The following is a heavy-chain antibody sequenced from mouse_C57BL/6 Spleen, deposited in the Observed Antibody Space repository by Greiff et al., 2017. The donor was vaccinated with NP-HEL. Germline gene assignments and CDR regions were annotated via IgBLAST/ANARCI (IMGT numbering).Heavy chain of an antibody. V-gene: IGHV1-63*01. Sequence: GQRKKEGEERGREGTSVTTSCKASGYTFTNYWIGWAKQRPGHGLEWIGDIYPGGGYTNYNEKFKGKATLTADKSSSTAYMQFSSLTSEDSAIYYCARHYDYDEGYFDVWGTGTTVTVSS. CDR1: GYTFTNYW. D-gene: IGHD2-4*01. J-gene: IGHJ1*03. CDR2: IYPGGGYT. CDR3: ARHYDYDEGYFDV.